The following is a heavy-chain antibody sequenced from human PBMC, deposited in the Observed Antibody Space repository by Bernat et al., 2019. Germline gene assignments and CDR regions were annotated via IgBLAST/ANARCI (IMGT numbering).Heavy chain of an antibody. CDR1: GFTFSSYA. Sequence: QVQLVESGGGVFQPGRSLSLSCAASGFTFSSYAMHWFRKAPGKGLEWVAVFSYDGSIKYYADSVKGRFTISRDNSKNTLYLQMNSLRAEDTAVYYCARDRSSGWYFDYWGQGTLVTVSS. D-gene: IGHD6-19*01. CDR3: ARDRSSGWYFDY. CDR2: FSYDGSIK. J-gene: IGHJ4*02. V-gene: IGHV3-30-3*01.